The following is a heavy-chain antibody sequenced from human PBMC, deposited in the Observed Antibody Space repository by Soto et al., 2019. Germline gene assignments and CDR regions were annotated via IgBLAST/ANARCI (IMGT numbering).Heavy chain of an antibody. CDR3: TTVGRIRI. J-gene: IGHJ3*02. CDR1: GFTFSNAW. D-gene: IGHD2-21*01. Sequence: PGGSLRLSCAASGFTFSNAWMSWVRQAPGKGLEWVGCIKSKTDGGTTDYAAPVKGRFTISRDDSKNTLYLQMNSLKTEDTAVYYCTTVGRIRIWGQGTMVTVSS. V-gene: IGHV3-15*01. CDR2: IKSKTDGGTT.